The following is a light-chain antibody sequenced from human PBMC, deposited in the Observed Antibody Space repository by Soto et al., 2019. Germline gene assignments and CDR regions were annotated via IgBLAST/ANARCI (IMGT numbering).Light chain of an antibody. V-gene: IGKV3-20*01. CDR1: QPVSPSF. J-gene: IGKJ1*01. CDR3: QNYDWSLTWT. CDR2: GAS. Sequence: DILLSQSPGTLSLSPGDTATLSCRASQPVSPSFLAWYQQKRGQAPRLLIYGASTRATGVSDRFSGSGSGTDFTLTISDLEPEDFAVYYCQNYDWSLTWTFGPGTKVDIK.